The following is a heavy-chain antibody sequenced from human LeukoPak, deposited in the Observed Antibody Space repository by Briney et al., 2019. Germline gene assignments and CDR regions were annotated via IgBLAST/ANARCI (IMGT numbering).Heavy chain of an antibody. CDR2: IYYSGSA. J-gene: IGHJ3*02. CDR3: AREYSSSSGRRAFDI. CDR1: GGSISGYY. V-gene: IGHV4-59*08. Sequence: SETLSLTCTVSGGSISGYYWSWIRQPPGKGLEWIGYIYYSGSANYNPSLKSRLTISIDTSENQFSLKLSSVTAADTAVYYCAREYSSSSGRRAFDIWGQGTMVTVSS. D-gene: IGHD6-6*01.